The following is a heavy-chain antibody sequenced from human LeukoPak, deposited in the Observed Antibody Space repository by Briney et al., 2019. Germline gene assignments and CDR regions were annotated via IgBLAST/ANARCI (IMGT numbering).Heavy chain of an antibody. J-gene: IGHJ3*02. CDR1: GGSISSHY. CDR3: ARLVGSEYDFDTFDI. V-gene: IGHV4-59*11. D-gene: IGHD3-3*01. CDR2: VYYRGNT. Sequence: SETLSLTCTISGGSISSHYWSWIRQAPGKGLEWIGYVYYRGNTNYNPSFDSRVTMSADTSKNRFSLRLSSVTAADTAVYYCARLVGSEYDFDTFDIWGQGTMVTVSS.